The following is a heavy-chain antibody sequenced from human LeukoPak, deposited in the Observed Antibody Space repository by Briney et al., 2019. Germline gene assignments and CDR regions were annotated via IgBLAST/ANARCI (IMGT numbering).Heavy chain of an antibody. CDR3: ARAECSSTSCYELDY. CDR2: ISISDSTI. J-gene: IGHJ4*02. CDR1: GFTFSDYY. D-gene: IGHD2-2*01. Sequence: GGSLRLSCAGSGFTFSDYYMSWIRQAPGKGQEWVSYISISDSTIYYTDSVKGRFTISRDNAKNSLYLQMNSRRADDTAVYYCARAECSSTSCYELDYWGQGTLVTVSS. V-gene: IGHV3-11*04.